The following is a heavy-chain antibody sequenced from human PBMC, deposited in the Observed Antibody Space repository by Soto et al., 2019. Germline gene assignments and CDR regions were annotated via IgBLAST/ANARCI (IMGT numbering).Heavy chain of an antibody. CDR3: ARDSGYDWDYYYYGMDV. D-gene: IGHD5-12*01. Sequence: GGSLRLSCAASGFTFSSYAMHWVRQAPGKGLEWVAVISYDGSNKYYADSVKGRFTISRDNSKNTLYLQMNSLRAEDTAVYYCARDSGYDWDYYYYGMDVWGQGTTVTVSS. CDR1: GFTFSSYA. CDR2: ISYDGSNK. V-gene: IGHV3-30-3*01. J-gene: IGHJ6*02.